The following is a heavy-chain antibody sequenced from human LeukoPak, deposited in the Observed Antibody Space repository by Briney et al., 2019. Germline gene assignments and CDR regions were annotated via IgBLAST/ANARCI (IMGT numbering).Heavy chain of an antibody. J-gene: IGHJ4*02. Sequence: PSETLSLTCTVSGGSIDSSSYYWGWIRQPPGKGLEWIGSIYYTGNTYYKPSLESRVTISVDTSKNQFSLKLSSVTAADTAVYYCARGLNFTVTAGFDYWGQGTLVTVSS. CDR2: IYYTGNT. V-gene: IGHV4-39*01. CDR3: ARGLNFTVTAGFDY. CDR1: GGSIDSSSYY. D-gene: IGHD2-21*02.